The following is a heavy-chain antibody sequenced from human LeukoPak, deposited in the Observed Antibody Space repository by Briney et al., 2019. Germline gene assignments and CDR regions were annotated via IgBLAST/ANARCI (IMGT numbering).Heavy chain of an antibody. J-gene: IGHJ6*03. CDR3: ASEAPTAVAGKVGYYYYMDV. V-gene: IGHV4-38-2*02. CDR2: IYHSGST. D-gene: IGHD6-19*01. Sequence: SETLSLTCTVSGYSISSGYYWGWIRQPPGKGLEWIGSIYHSGSTNYNPSLKSRVTISVDKSKNQFSLKLSSVTAADTAVYYCASEAPTAVAGKVGYYYYMDVWGKGTTVTVSS. CDR1: GYSISSGYY.